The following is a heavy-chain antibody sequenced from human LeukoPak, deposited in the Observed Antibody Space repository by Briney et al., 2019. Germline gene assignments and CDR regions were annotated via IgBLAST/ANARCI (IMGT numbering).Heavy chain of an antibody. CDR1: GYTFTSYY. CDR2: INPSGGST. D-gene: IGHD3-3*01. V-gene: IGHV1-46*01. CDR3: ASGGSFLAEPYYMDV. J-gene: IGHJ6*03. Sequence: GASVKVSCKASGYTFTSYYVHWVRQAPGQGLEWMGIINPSGGSTSYAQKFQGRVTMTRDTSTSTVYMELSSLRSEDTAVYYCASGGSFLAEPYYMDVWGKGTTVTVSS.